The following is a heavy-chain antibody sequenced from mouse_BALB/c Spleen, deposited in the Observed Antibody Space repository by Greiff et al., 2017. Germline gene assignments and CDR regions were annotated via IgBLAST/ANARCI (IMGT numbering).Heavy chain of an antibody. CDR1: GYTFTSYW. CDR2: IYPSDSYT. D-gene: IGHD2-3*01. Sequence: VQLQQPGAELVRPGASVKLSCKASGYTFTSYWINWVKQRPGQGLEWIGNIYPSDSYTNYNQKFKDKATLTVDKSSSTAYMQLSSPTSEDSAVYYCTRYYDGYLAWFAYWGQGTLVTVSA. V-gene: IGHV1-69*02. CDR3: TRYYDGYLAWFAY. J-gene: IGHJ3*01.